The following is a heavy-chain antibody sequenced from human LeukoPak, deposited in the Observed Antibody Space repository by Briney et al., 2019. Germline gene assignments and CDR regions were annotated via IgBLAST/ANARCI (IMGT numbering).Heavy chain of an antibody. CDR3: ARTPSWSGYASIEY. CDR2: IRYDGSNK. J-gene: IGHJ4*02. V-gene: IGHV3-30*02. Sequence: GGSLRLSCAASGFTFSSYGMHWVRQAPGKGLEGVAFIRYDGSNKYYADSVKGRFTISRDSSKNTLYLQMNSLRAEDTAVYYCARTPSWSGYASIEYWGQGTLVTVSS. D-gene: IGHD3-3*01. CDR1: GFTFSSYG.